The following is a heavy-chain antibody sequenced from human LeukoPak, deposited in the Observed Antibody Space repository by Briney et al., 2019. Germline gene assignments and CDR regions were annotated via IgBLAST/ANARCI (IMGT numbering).Heavy chain of an antibody. Sequence: SQTLSLTCAISGDSVSSNSSAWNWIRQSPSSGLEWLGRTYYRSKWYNDYAVSVKSRITINPDTSKNQFSLQLNSVTPEDTAVYYCARVRVYWYFDLWGRGTLVTVSS. CDR1: GDSVSSNSSA. V-gene: IGHV6-1*01. CDR3: ARVRVYWYFDL. J-gene: IGHJ2*01. CDR2: TYYRSKWYN.